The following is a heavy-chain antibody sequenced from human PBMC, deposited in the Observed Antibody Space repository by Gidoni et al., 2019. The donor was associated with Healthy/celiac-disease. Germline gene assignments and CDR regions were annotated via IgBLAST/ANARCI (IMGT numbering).Heavy chain of an antibody. J-gene: IGHJ6*02. CDR3: ARGLVILEWLGVYGMDV. CDR1: GGSISSSSYY. Sequence: QLQLQESGPGLVKPSETLSLTCTVSGGSISSSSYYWGWIRQPPGKGLEWIGGIYYSGSTYYNPSRKSRVTISVDTSKTQFSLKLSSVTAADTAVYYCARGLVILEWLGVYGMDVWGQGTTVTVSS. V-gene: IGHV4-39*01. CDR2: IYYSGST. D-gene: IGHD3-3*01.